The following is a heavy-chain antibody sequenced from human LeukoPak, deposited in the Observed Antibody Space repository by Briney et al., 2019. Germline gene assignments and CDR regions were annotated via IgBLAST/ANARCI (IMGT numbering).Heavy chain of an antibody. CDR1: GFTLSHVW. Sequence: GESLRLSCAASGFTLSHVWLSWVRQAPGKGGESVGRIKNKIDGIKTDYAPPVKGRFTISRDDSKNTLYLQLNILKNEHTAVYYCTTESYCSSTSCPGAFDCWGQGTLVTVSS. CDR2: IKNKIDGIKT. D-gene: IGHD2-2*01. CDR3: TTESYCSSTSCPGAFDC. J-gene: IGHJ4*02. V-gene: IGHV3-15*01.